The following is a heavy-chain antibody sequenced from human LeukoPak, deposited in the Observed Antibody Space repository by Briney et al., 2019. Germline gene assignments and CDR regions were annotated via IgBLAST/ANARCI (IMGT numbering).Heavy chain of an antibody. J-gene: IGHJ4*02. CDR2: INPGGGST. V-gene: IGHV1-46*01. D-gene: IGHD3-22*01. CDR3: VREGAGSGYFFVC. Sequence: ASVKVSCKASGYTFTSYYMHWVRQAPGQGLEWVGIINPGGGSTTYAQNFQGRVSMTRDTSTSKVYMELTSLRSEDTAMYYCVREGAGSGYFFVCWGQGTLVAVSS. CDR1: GYTFTSYY.